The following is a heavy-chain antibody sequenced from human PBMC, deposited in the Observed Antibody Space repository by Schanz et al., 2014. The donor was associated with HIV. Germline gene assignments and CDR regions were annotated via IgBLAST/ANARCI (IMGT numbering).Heavy chain of an antibody. CDR3: ASDLSVYSSSSSV. CDR1: GGTFNTYA. D-gene: IGHD6-13*01. Sequence: QVQLVQSGSEVRKPGSSVKVSCKASGGTFNTYAISWVRQAPGQGLEWMGWINPNSGTTNYAQNFRGRVTLSRDTSTTTAYMELSRLRSDDTAVYYCASDLSVYSSSSSVWGQGTTVTVSS. CDR2: INPNSGTT. J-gene: IGHJ6*02. V-gene: IGHV1-2*02.